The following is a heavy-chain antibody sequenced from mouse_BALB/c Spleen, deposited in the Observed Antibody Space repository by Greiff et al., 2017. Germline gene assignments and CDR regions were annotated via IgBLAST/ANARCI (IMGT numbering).Heavy chain of an antibody. V-gene: IGHV2-6-2*01. CDR2: IWSDGST. J-gene: IGHJ3*01. CDR3: ARQGTTDGFAY. Sequence: VKLQESGPDLVAPSQSLSITCTVSGFSLTSSGVHWVRQPPGKGLEWLVVIWSDGSTTYNSAIKSRLSISKDNSKSQVFLKMNSLQTDDTAMYYCARQGTTDGFAYWGQGTLVTVSA. CDR1: GFSLTSSG. D-gene: IGHD1-1*01.